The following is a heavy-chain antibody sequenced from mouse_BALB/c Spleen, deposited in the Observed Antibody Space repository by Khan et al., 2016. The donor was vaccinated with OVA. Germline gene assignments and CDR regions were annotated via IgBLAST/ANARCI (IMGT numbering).Heavy chain of an antibody. CDR2: ISSGVTT. J-gene: IGHJ3*01. Sequence: EGELVESGGEGGKEGGALKRAGAAVGFTFSNYAMSWVRQTPEKRLEWVASISSGVTTYYPDSVKGRFTISRDNARNILYLQMNNLSSEDTAMFYCARDYWFTYWGQGTLVTVSA. V-gene: IGHV5-6-5*01. D-gene: IGHD1-1*02. CDR1: GFTFSNYA. CDR3: ARDYWFTY.